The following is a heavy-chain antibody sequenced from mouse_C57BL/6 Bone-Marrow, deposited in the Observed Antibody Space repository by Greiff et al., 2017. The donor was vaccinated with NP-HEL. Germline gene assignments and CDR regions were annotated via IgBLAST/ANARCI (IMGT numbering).Heavy chain of an antibody. CDR2: INYDGSST. V-gene: IGHV5-16*01. D-gene: IGHD2-4*01. CDR1: GFTFSDYY. Sequence: EVKLVESEGGLVQPGSSMKLSCTASGFTFSDYYMAWVRQVPEKGLEWVANINYDGSSTYYLDSLKSRFIISRDNAKNIIYLQMRSLKSEDTATYYCAREGGLRRRTYAMDYGGQGTSVTVSS. J-gene: IGHJ4*01. CDR3: AREGGLRRRTYAMDY.